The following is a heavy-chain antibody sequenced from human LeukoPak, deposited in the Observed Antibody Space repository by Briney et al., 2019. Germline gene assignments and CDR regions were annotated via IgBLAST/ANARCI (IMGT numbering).Heavy chain of an antibody. Sequence: SETLSLTCTVSGGSISSYYWSWIRQPPGKGLEWIGYIYYSGSTNYNPSLKSRVAISVDTSKNQFSLKLSSVTAADTAVYYCARVPSATDYDGLQEWGIFDYWGQGTLVTVSS. CDR1: GGSISSYY. J-gene: IGHJ4*02. D-gene: IGHD4-23*01. V-gene: IGHV4-59*12. CDR2: IYYSGST. CDR3: ARVPSATDYDGLQEWGIFDY.